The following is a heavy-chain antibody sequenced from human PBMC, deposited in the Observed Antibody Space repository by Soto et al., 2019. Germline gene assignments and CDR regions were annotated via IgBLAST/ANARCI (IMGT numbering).Heavy chain of an antibody. CDR2: IYNSGST. J-gene: IGHJ4*02. CDR3: ARFMTSYFDY. Sequence: QVQFQESGPGLVKPSQTLSLTCTVSGYSISSGGYYWSWIRQHPGKGLEWIAYIYNSGSTFYNPSLKSRVTISVDTSKNQFSLKLSSVTAADTAVYYCARFMTSYFDYWGQGTLVTVSS. V-gene: IGHV4-31*03. D-gene: IGHD3-16*01. CDR1: GYSISSGGYY.